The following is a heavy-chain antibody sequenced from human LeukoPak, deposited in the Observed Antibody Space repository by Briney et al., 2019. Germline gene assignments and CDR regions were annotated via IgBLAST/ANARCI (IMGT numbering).Heavy chain of an antibody. CDR1: GFTFSIYT. D-gene: IGHD6-13*01. Sequence: GGSLRLSCATSGFTFSIYTVNWVRQAPGKGLEWVSSISGSDTYIYYADSVKGRFTISRDNAKNSLYLQMNSLRGEDTAVYYCARDPSSRGGFDYWGQGTLVTVSS. J-gene: IGHJ4*02. V-gene: IGHV3-21*01. CDR2: ISGSDTYI. CDR3: ARDPSSRGGFDY.